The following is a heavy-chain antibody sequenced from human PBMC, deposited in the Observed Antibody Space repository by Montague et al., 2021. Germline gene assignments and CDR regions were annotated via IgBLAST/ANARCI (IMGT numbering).Heavy chain of an antibody. V-gene: IGHV4-59*01. CDR2: TYYSRRT. Sequence: SETLSLTCSVSGASMSDYYWSRTRQPPGKALEWTGHTYYSRRTNYNPSPKSRVTIPVDTSKNQFSLKLSSVTAADTAFYYCAVTNPYYYYGMDVWGQGTTVTVSS. J-gene: IGHJ6*02. D-gene: IGHD1-14*01. CDR1: GASMSDYY. CDR3: AVTNPYYYYGMDV.